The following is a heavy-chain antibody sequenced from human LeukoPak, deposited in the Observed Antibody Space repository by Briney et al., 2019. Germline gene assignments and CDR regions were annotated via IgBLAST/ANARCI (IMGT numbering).Heavy chain of an antibody. CDR3: ARGVGAAALVWFDP. CDR1: GGSISSYY. V-gene: IGHV4-59*01. J-gene: IGHJ5*02. CDR2: IYYSGST. D-gene: IGHD6-13*01. Sequence: PSETLSLTCTVSGGSISSYYWSWIRQPPGKGLEWIGYIYYSGSTNYNPSLKSRVTISVDTSKNQFSLKLSSVTAADTAVYYCARGVGAAALVWFDPWGQGTLVTVSS.